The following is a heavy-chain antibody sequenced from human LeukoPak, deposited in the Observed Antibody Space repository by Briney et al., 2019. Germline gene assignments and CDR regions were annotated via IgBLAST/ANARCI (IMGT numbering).Heavy chain of an antibody. D-gene: IGHD3-22*01. CDR1: GFTFSSYS. V-gene: IGHV3-48*01. CDR2: ISSSGSTI. CDR3: AKRYFFDTSGFFSYLDY. J-gene: IGHJ4*02. Sequence: GGSLRLSCAASGFTFSSYSMNWVRQAPGKGLEWVSYISSSGSTIYYADSVKGRFTISGDNSKNTLYLQMNNLRAEDTAVYYCAKRYFFDTSGFFSYLDYWGQGTLVTVSS.